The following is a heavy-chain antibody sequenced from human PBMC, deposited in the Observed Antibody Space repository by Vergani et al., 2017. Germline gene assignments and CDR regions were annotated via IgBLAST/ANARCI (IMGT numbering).Heavy chain of an antibody. CDR3: ARAGVRAGFDF. D-gene: IGHD2-8*01. Sequence: EVLLVESGGGLVQPGESLRLSCTASGFTFSDFWMTWVRQVPGKGLEWVANIMPDGSATMYADSLRGRFSISRDNAKNSLHLHMSSLRVEDTAIYYCARAGVRAGFDFWGQGTLVTVSS. V-gene: IGHV3-7*03. J-gene: IGHJ4*02. CDR2: IMPDGSAT. CDR1: GFTFSDFW.